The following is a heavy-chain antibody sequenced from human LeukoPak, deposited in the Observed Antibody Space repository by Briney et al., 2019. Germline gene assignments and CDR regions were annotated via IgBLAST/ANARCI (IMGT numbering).Heavy chain of an antibody. CDR2: INHSGST. D-gene: IGHD3-10*01. CDR1: GGSLSGYY. V-gene: IGHV4-34*01. J-gene: IGHJ5*02. Sequence: SETLSLTCAVYGGSLSGYYWSWIRQPPGKGLEWIGEINHSGSTNYNPSLKSRVTISVDTSKNQFSLKLSSVTAADTAVYYCARASNVLLWFGELWSPGWFDPWGQGTLVTVSS. CDR3: ARASNVLLWFGELWSPGWFDP.